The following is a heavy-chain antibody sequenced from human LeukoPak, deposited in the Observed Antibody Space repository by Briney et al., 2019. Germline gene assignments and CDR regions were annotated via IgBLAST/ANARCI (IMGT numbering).Heavy chain of an antibody. CDR3: VVRTDWFDP. CDR1: GGSFSGYY. V-gene: IGHV4-34*01. Sequence: SETLSLTCAVYGGSFSGYYWSWIRQPPGKGLEWIGEINHSGSTNYNSSLKSRVTISVDTSKNQFSLKLSSVTAADTAVYYCVVRTDWFDPWGQGTLVTVSS. D-gene: IGHD1-14*01. J-gene: IGHJ5*02. CDR2: INHSGST.